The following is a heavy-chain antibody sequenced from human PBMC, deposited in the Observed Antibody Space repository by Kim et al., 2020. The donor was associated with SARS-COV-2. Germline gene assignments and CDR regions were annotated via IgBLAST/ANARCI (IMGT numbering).Heavy chain of an antibody. CDR1: GFTFSSYS. V-gene: IGHV3-23*01. J-gene: IGHJ3*02. Sequence: GGSLRLSCAASGFTFSSYSMSWVRQAPGKGLEWVSAISGSGGSTYYADSVKGRFTISRDNTKNTLYLQMNSLRGEDTAVYYCAKVPWGSNPSPGRNPFDIWGQGTMVTVSS. CDR2: ISGSGGST. D-gene: IGHD3-16*01. CDR3: AKVPWGSNPSPGRNPFDI.